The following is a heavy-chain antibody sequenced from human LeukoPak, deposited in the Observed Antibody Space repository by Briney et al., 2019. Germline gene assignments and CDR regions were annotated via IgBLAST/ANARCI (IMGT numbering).Heavy chain of an antibody. CDR2: IKQDGSEH. CDR1: GFPFSDCW. Sequence: GGSLRLSCAASGFPFSDCWMDWVRQAPGKGMEWVANIKQDGSEHYYADSVKGRFTISRDNAKNSLYLEMNSLRAEDTAVYYCSRSLDYWGQGALVTVSS. V-gene: IGHV3-7*01. CDR3: SRSLDY. J-gene: IGHJ4*02.